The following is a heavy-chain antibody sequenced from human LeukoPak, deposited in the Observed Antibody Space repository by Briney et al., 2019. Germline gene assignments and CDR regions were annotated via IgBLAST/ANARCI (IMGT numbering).Heavy chain of an antibody. Sequence: GASVKVSCKASGGTFSSYAISWVRQAPGQGLEWMGGIIPIFGTANHAQKFQGRVTITADESTSTAYMELSSLRSEDTAVYYCSIAAAPLIPEYFQHWGQGTLVTVSS. CDR3: SIAAAPLIPEYFQH. J-gene: IGHJ1*01. CDR1: GGTFSSYA. D-gene: IGHD6-13*01. V-gene: IGHV1-69*13. CDR2: IIPIFGTA.